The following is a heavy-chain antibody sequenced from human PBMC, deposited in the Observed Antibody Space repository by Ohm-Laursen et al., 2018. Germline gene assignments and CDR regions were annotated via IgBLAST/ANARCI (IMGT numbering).Heavy chain of an antibody. CDR1: GYTFTSYY. CDR2: INTSGGST. D-gene: IGHD3-22*01. V-gene: IGHV1-46*01. CDR3: ARDRGMIVDRFDY. J-gene: IGHJ4*02. Sequence: ASVKVSCKASGYTFTSYYMHWVRQAPGQGLGWMGIINTSGGSTSYAQKFQGRVTMTRDTSTSTVYMELSSLRSEDTAVYYCARDRGMIVDRFDYWGQGTLVTVSS.